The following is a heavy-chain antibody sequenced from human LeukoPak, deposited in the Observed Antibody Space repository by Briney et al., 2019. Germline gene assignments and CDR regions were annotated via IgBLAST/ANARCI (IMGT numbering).Heavy chain of an antibody. J-gene: IGHJ3*02. D-gene: IGHD6-13*01. V-gene: IGHV4-34*01. CDR2: IHYSGST. CDR3: ARAWAAAGSFDI. CDR1: GGSFSGNY. Sequence: NTSETLSLTCAVYGGSFSGNYWGWIRQPPGKGLEWIGSIHYSGSTYYNPSLKSRVTISVDTSKNQFSLKLSSVTAADTAVYYCARAWAAAGSFDIWGQGTMVTVSS.